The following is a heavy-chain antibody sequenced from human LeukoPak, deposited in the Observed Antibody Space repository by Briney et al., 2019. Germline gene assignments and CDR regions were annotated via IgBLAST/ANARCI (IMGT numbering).Heavy chain of an antibody. D-gene: IGHD1-26*01. CDR1: GFTVSSNY. CDR2: IYSGGST. Sequence: GGSLRLSCAASGFTVSSNYMSWVRQAPGKGLEWVSVIYSGGSTYYADSVKGRFAISRDNSKNTLYLQMNSLRAEGTAVYYCARDPVGNYYYGMDVWGQGTTVTVSS. CDR3: ARDPVGNYYYGMDV. V-gene: IGHV3-53*01. J-gene: IGHJ6*02.